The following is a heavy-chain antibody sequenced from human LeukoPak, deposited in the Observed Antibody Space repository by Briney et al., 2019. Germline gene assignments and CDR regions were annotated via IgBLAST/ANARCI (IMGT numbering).Heavy chain of an antibody. CDR2: TYYRSKWYN. CDR3: ARDVGYYGSGTPTHFDY. J-gene: IGHJ4*02. CDR1: GGSVSSNSAA. Sequence: SQTLSLTCAISGGSVSSNSAAWNWIRQSPSRGLEWLGRTYYRSKWYNDYAVSVKSRITINPDTSKNQFSLQLNSVTHEDTAVYYCARDVGYYGSGTPTHFDYWGQGTLVTVSS. V-gene: IGHV6-1*01. D-gene: IGHD3-10*01.